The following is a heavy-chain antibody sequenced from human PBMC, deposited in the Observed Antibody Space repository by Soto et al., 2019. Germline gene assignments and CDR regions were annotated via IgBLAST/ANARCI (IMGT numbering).Heavy chain of an antibody. CDR3: AKRRSYMDMVPVPAARTSPDY. CDR2: ISGSGGST. V-gene: IGHV3-23*01. D-gene: IGHD2-2*03. Sequence: EVQLLESGGGLVQPGGSLRLSCAASGFTFSSYAMSWVRQAPGKGLEWVAAISGSGGSTFYADSMKGRFPISRDNSKNTLYLQMNSLRAEDTAVYYCAKRRSYMDMVPVPAARTSPDYWGQGTLVTVSS. J-gene: IGHJ4*02. CDR1: GFTFSSYA.